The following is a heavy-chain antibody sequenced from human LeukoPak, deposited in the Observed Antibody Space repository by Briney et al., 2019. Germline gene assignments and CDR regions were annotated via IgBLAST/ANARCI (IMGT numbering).Heavy chain of an antibody. CDR2: ISGSGGRT. CDR3: ARDPDGYRQGPHFDY. V-gene: IGHV3-23*01. J-gene: IGHJ4*02. CDR1: GFTFTNYV. D-gene: IGHD5-18*01. Sequence: PGGCLRLSCAASGFTFTNYVMSWVRQAPGKGLEWVSGISGSGGRTFYADSVKGRFSISRDNSKNTLYLQMNSLKDEDTAVYYCARDPDGYRQGPHFDYWGQGTLVTVPS.